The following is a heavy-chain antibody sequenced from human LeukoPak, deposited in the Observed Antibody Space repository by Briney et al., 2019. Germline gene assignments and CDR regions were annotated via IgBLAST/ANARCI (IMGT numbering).Heavy chain of an antibody. CDR2: IYTSGST. CDR1: GGSISSGSYY. Sequence: SQTLSLTCTVSGGSISSGSYYWSWIRQPAGKGLEWIGRIYTSGSTNYNPSLKSRVTILVDTSKNQFSLKVSSVTAADTAVYYCARDLLLWFGEFIDAFDIWGQGTMVTVSS. CDR3: ARDLLLWFGEFIDAFDI. J-gene: IGHJ3*02. V-gene: IGHV4-61*02. D-gene: IGHD3-10*01.